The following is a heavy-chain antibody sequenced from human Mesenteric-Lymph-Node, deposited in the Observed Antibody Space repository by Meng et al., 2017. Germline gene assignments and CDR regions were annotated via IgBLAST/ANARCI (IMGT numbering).Heavy chain of an antibody. CDR1: GFTFSTCG. Sequence: GESLKISCAASGFTFSTCGMTWVRQAAGKGLEWVSNIRGSDSATYYADPVKGRFTIPRDNSKNTLYLQMSSLRAEDTAFYYCLKGGWGSVFDYWGQGALVTVSS. CDR3: LKGGWGSVFDY. CDR2: IRGSDSAT. J-gene: IGHJ4*01. D-gene: IGHD3-16*01. V-gene: IGHV3-23*01.